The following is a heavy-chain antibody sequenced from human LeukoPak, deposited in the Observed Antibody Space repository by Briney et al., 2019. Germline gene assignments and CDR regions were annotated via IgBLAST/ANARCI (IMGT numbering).Heavy chain of an antibody. Sequence: GRSLRLSCAASGFTFSRYGMHWVRQAPGKGLDWVAVIWYDGSHQHYSDSVKGRFTVSRDNYNNTLYLQMNSLRAEDTAVYYCARDVMSGGGYDPHNGMDVWGHGTTVTVSS. CDR2: IWYDGSHQ. V-gene: IGHV3-33*01. J-gene: IGHJ6*02. D-gene: IGHD5-12*01. CDR3: ARDVMSGGGYDPHNGMDV. CDR1: GFTFSRYG.